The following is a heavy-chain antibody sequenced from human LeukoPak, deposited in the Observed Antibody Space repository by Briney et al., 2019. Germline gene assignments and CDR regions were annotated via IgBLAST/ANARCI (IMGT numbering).Heavy chain of an antibody. Sequence: ASVKVSCKASGYIFTSYGISWVRQAPGQGLEWMGWISVYNGNTNYVQKFQGRVTMTTDTSTSTAYMELRSLRSDDTAAYYCARVQPHRIYYDNSDYPTRNDYWGQGTLVTVSS. D-gene: IGHD3-22*01. CDR3: ARVQPHRIYYDNSDYPTRNDY. J-gene: IGHJ4*02. CDR1: GYIFTSYG. V-gene: IGHV1-18*04. CDR2: ISVYNGNT.